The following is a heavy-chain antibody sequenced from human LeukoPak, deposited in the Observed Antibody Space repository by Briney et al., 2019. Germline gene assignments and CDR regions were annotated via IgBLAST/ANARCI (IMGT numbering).Heavy chain of an antibody. V-gene: IGHV1-18*01. Sequence: GASVKVSCKASGYTFTSYGISWVRQAPGQGLEWMGWISAYNGNTNYAQKLQGRVTMTTDTSTSTAYMELRSLRSDDTAVYYCARGRRRIRYYYDSSGYYFDYWGQGTLVTVSS. CDR2: ISAYNGNT. J-gene: IGHJ4*02. D-gene: IGHD3-22*01. CDR1: GYTFTSYG. CDR3: ARGRRRIRYYYDSSGYYFDY.